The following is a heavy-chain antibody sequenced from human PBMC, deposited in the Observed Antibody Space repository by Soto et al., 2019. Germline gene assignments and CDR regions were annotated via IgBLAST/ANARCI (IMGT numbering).Heavy chain of an antibody. CDR3: ARIRARFSRSAFDI. J-gene: IGHJ3*02. D-gene: IGHD1-26*01. Sequence: HVQLQQWGAGLLKPSETLSLTCAVYAGSFTTYYWSWIRQPPGKGLEWIGEINSSGSTNYNPSLKSRLTISVDTSKNQFSLRLTSVTAADTAVYYCARIRARFSRSAFDIWGQGTMVTVSS. V-gene: IGHV4-34*01. CDR2: INSSGST. CDR1: AGSFTTYY.